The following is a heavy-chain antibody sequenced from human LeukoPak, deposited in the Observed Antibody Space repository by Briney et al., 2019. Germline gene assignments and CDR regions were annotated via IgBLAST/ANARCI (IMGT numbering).Heavy chain of an antibody. J-gene: IGHJ4*02. CDR2: IYYRGST. CDR1: GGSINGYY. D-gene: IGHD3-22*01. Sequence: SETLSLTCTVSGGSINGYYWSWIRQPPEKGLEWIGYIYYRGSTNYNPSLKSRVTISVDTSKNQFSLKLSSVTAAVTAVYYCARADYDTSAYYYTFDYWGQGTLVSVSS. CDR3: ARADYDTSAYYYTFDY. V-gene: IGHV4-59*01.